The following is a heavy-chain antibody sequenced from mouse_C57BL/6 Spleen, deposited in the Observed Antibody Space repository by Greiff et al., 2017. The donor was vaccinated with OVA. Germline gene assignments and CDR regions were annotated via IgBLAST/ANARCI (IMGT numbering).Heavy chain of an antibody. V-gene: IGHV5-6*02. J-gene: IGHJ1*03. CDR2: ISSGGSYT. Sequence: DVMLVESGGDLVKPGGSLKLSCAASGFTFSSYGMSWVRQTPDKRLEWVATISSGGSYTYYPDSVKGRFTISRDNAKNTLYLQMSSLKSEDTAMYYCARHGLTGTGYFDVWGTGTTVTVSS. CDR1: GFTFSSYG. CDR3: ARHGLTGTGYFDV. D-gene: IGHD4-1*01.